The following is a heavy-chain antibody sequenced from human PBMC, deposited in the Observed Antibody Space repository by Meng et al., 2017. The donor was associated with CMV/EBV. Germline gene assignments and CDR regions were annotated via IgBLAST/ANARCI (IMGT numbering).Heavy chain of an antibody. D-gene: IGHD3-10*01. CDR3: ARVDMVRGRSPYYYGMDV. CDR1: GYIFTSYG. V-gene: IGHV1-18*01. J-gene: IGHJ6*02. Sequence: GQLGQVVAEVKKPGGAGKVSCKAFGYIFTSYGISWVRQAPGQGLQWMGWISAYNGNTNYAQKLQGRVTMTTDTSTSTAYMELRSLRSDDTAVYYCARVDMVRGRSPYYYGMDVWGQGTTVTVSS. CDR2: ISAYNGNT.